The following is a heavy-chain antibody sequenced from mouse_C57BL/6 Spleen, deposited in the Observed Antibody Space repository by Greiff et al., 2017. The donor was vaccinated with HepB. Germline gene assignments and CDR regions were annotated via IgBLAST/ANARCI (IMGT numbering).Heavy chain of an antibody. CDR2: ISYDGSN. D-gene: IGHD2-4*01. V-gene: IGHV3-6*01. CDR3: AREGYDYDPYYAMDY. J-gene: IGHJ4*01. Sequence: EVQLVESGPGLVKPSQSLSLTCSVTGYSITSGYYWNWIRQFPGNKLEWMGYISYDGSNNYNPSLKNRISITRDTSKNQFFLKLNSVTTEDTATYYCAREGYDYDPYYAMDYWGQGTSVTVSS. CDR1: GYSITSGYY.